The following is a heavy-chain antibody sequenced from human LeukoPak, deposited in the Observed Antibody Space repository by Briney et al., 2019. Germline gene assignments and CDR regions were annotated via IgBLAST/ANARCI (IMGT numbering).Heavy chain of an antibody. CDR3: AKDKNALCTSSCRSEFDY. V-gene: IGHV3-30*02. CDR2: IRYDGSNK. D-gene: IGHD2-2*01. CDR1: GFTFSYYG. J-gene: IGHJ4*02. Sequence: PGGSLRLSCAASGFTFSYYGMHWVRQAPGKGLEWVAFIRYDGSNKYYADSVKGRFTISRDNSKNTLYLQMNSLRAEDTAVYYCAKDKNALCTSSCRSEFDYWGQGTLVTVSS.